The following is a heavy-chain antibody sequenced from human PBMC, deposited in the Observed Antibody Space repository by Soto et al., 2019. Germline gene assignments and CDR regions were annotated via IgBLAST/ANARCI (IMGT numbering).Heavy chain of an antibody. Sequence: EVQLVESGGGLVQPGGSLRLSCAASGFTFSSYWMSWVRQAPGKGLEWVANIKQDGSEKYYVDSVKGRFTISRDNAKNSLYLQMNSLRAEDTAVYYCAREDTAMVYYYYYGMDVWGQGTTVTLSS. CDR2: IKQDGSEK. D-gene: IGHD5-18*01. V-gene: IGHV3-7*05. CDR1: GFTFSSYW. CDR3: AREDTAMVYYYYYGMDV. J-gene: IGHJ6*02.